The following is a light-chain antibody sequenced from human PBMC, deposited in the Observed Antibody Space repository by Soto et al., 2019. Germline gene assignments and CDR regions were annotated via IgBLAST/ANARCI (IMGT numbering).Light chain of an antibody. J-gene: IGKJ4*01. Sequence: FELTQSPGTLSLSPGERATLSCRASQTVRNNYLAWYQQKPGQAPRLLIYDASSRATGIPDRFSGGGSGTDFTLTISRLEPEDFAVYYCQQFSSYPLTFGGGTKVDNK. CDR1: QTVRNNY. CDR3: QQFSSYPLT. V-gene: IGKV3-20*01. CDR2: DAS.